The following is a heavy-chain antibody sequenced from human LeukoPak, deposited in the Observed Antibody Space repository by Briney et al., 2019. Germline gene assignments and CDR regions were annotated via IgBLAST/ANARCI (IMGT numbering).Heavy chain of an antibody. J-gene: IGHJ6*02. CDR3: AKNYGDYGDYYAMDV. CDR2: IPYDGSNK. Sequence: GRSLRLSCAASEFTFSTYGMHWVRQAPGKGLEWVAVIPYDGSNKYYADSVKGRFTISRDNSMNTLHLQMNSLRVEDTAVYYCAKNYGDYGDYYAMDVWGQGTTVTVSS. CDR1: EFTFSTYG. V-gene: IGHV3-30*18. D-gene: IGHD4-17*01.